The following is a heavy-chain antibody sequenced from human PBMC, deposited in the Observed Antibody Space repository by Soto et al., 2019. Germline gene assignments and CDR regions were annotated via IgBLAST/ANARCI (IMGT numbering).Heavy chain of an antibody. Sequence: QVQLVQSGDEVRKPGSSVKVSCKASGYIFVNYGIAWVRQAPGQGLGWMGCISPYSGNTHYASKVQGRLTMTTDTSTCPAYMDLGSLTSDDTGVYYCAMVENYVTPTPQDVWGQGTTVSVSS. V-gene: IGHV1-18*01. J-gene: IGHJ6*02. CDR2: ISPYSGNT. D-gene: IGHD3-16*01. CDR3: AMVENYVTPTPQDV. CDR1: GYIFVNYG.